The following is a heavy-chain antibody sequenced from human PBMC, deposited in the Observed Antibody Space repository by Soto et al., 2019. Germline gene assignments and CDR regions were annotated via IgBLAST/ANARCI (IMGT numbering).Heavy chain of an antibody. D-gene: IGHD2-15*01. CDR2: IDWDDDK. CDR1: GFSLTTSGMR. J-gene: IGHJ4*02. V-gene: IGHV2-70*04. Sequence: SGPTLVNPTQTLTLTCTFSGFSLTTSGMRVSWIRQPPGKALEWLARIDWDDDKFYKTSLKTRLTISKDSSKNQVVLTMTNMDTVDTATYYWARMFHCSGATCAFDYWGQRALVTVSS. CDR3: ARMFHCSGATCAFDY.